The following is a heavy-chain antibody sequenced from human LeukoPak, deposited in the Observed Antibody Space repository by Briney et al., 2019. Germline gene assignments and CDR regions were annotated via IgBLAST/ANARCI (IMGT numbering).Heavy chain of an antibody. CDR3: ARVVPLGYCSSTSCYFGYMDV. V-gene: IGHV3-21*01. CDR1: GFTFSSYS. J-gene: IGHJ6*03. D-gene: IGHD2-2*01. Sequence: GGSLRLSCAASGFTFSSYSMNWVRQAPGKGLEWVSSISSSSSYIYYADSVKGRFTISRDNAENSLYLQMNSLRAEDTAVYYCARVVPLGYCSSTSCYFGYMDVWGKRTTVTVSS. CDR2: ISSSSSYI.